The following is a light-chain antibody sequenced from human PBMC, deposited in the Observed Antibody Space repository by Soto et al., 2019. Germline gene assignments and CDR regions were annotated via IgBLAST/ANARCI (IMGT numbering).Light chain of an antibody. J-gene: IGKJ5*01. CDR2: GAS. Sequence: EIALMQSQGTLSLSPGARATLSCRASQSVSSSYLAWYQQKPGQAPRLLIYGASSRATGIPDRFSGSGSGTEFTLTISSLQSEDFAVYYCQHYHGWPITFGQGTRLEIK. V-gene: IGKV3-20*01. CDR1: QSVSSSY. CDR3: QHYHGWPIT.